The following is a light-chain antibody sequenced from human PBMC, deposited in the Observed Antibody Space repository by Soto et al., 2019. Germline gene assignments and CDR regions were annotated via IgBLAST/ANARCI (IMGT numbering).Light chain of an antibody. V-gene: IGLV2-23*02. Sequence: QSVLTQPASVSGSPGQSITISCTGTSRDIGTSNLVSWYQQYPGKAPKLMIYEVTKRPSGISSRFSGSKSGNTASLTISGPQPEDEAEYDCYSYTGISTTLFVFGAGTKVTVL. CDR2: EVT. CDR3: YSYTGISTTLFV. CDR1: SRDIGTSNL. J-gene: IGLJ1*01.